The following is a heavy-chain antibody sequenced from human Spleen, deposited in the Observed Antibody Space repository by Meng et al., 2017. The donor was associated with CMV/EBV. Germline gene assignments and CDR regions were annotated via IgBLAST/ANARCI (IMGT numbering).Heavy chain of an antibody. CDR3: ARDNAGNSFEY. V-gene: IGHV1-2*02. CDR2: INPNSDAT. J-gene: IGHJ4*02. CDR1: GYSFAGYY. D-gene: IGHD6-13*01. Sequence: QVTLAQSGAGVKKPGPSLKVSCKASGYSFAGYYIHWVRQAPGQGLEWMGWINPNSDATRYPQKFQGRVTMTRDTSITTAYMELSRLTSDDTAVYYCARDNAGNSFEYWGQGTLVTVSS.